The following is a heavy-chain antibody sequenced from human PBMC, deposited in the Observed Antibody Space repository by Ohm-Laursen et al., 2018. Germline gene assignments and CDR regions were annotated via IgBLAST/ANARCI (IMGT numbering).Heavy chain of an antibody. D-gene: IGHD6-19*01. J-gene: IGHJ4*02. Sequence: VASVKVSCKASGYTFSSYGFSWVRQAPGQGLEWMGSISAYNGDTKYAQKFQDRVFLTTDTSTRTSYMELRRLRSDDTAVYYCARGDLAVPYYWGQGTLVTVSS. V-gene: IGHV1-18*01. CDR2: ISAYNGDT. CDR3: ARGDLAVPYY. CDR1: GYTFSSYG.